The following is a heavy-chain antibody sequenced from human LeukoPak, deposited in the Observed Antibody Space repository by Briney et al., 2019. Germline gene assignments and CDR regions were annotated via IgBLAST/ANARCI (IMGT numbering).Heavy chain of an antibody. CDR2: INHSGST. Sequence: SETLSLTCGVYGGSFSGYYWSWIRQPPGKGLEWIGEINHSGSTKYNPSLESRVTISVDMSKNQFSLKLISVTAADTAVYYCARCGVLSQLPPYYFDYWGQGTLVTVSS. CDR1: GGSFSGYY. V-gene: IGHV4-34*01. CDR3: ARCGVLSQLPPYYFDY. D-gene: IGHD2-2*01. J-gene: IGHJ4*02.